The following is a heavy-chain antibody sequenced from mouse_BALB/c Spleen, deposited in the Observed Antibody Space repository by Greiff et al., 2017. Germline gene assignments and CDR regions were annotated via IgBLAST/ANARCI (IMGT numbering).Heavy chain of an antibody. CDR2: ISSGSSTI. J-gene: IGHJ2*01. D-gene: IGHD1-1*01. CDR3: ARGSSVPFDY. CDR1: GFTFSSFG. Sequence: DVMLVESGGGLVQPGGSRKLSCAASGFTFSSFGMHWVRQAPEKGLEWVAYISSGSSTIYYADTVKGRFTISRDNPKNTLFLQMTSLRSEDTAMYYCARGSSVPFDYWGQGTTLTVSS. V-gene: IGHV5-17*02.